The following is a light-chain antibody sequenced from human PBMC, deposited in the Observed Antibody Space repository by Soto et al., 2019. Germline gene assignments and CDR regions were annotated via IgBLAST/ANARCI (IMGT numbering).Light chain of an antibody. CDR2: DAS. J-gene: IGKJ1*01. Sequence: EIVLTQSPATLSLSPGERATLSCRASQSVDRYLAWYLQKPGQAPRLLIYDASNRATGIPARFSGSGSGTDFTLTISSLEPEDFVVYYCQQRSSWPRTFGQGTKVHIK. V-gene: IGKV3-11*01. CDR1: QSVDRY. CDR3: QQRSSWPRT.